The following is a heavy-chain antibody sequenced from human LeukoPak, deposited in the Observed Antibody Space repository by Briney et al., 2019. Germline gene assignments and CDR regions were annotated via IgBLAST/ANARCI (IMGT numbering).Heavy chain of an antibody. Sequence: GGFLRLSCAASGFTFSSYDMHWVRQATGKGLEWVSAIGTAGDTYYPGSVKGRFTISRENAKNSLYLQMNSLRAEDTAVYYCARGDYGDIFDYWGQGTLVTVSS. V-gene: IGHV3-13*01. D-gene: IGHD4-17*01. CDR3: ARGDYGDIFDY. CDR1: GFTFSSYD. CDR2: IGTAGDT. J-gene: IGHJ4*02.